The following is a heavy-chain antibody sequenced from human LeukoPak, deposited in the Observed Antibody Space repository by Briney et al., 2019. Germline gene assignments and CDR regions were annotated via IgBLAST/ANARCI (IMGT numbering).Heavy chain of an antibody. CDR3: AAVLRYFDWLPRDGWFDP. J-gene: IGHJ5*02. CDR1: GYTFTGYY. CDR2: INPNSGGT. D-gene: IGHD3-9*01. V-gene: IGHV1-2*02. Sequence: ASVKVSCKSSGYTFTGYYMHWVRQAPGQGREWMGWINPNSGGTNYAQKFQGRVTMTRDTSISTAYMELSRLRSDDTAVYYCAAVLRYFDWLPRDGWFDPWGQGTLVTVSS.